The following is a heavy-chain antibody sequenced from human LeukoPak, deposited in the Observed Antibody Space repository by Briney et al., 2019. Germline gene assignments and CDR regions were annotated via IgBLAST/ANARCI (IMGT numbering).Heavy chain of an antibody. Sequence: GESLKISCKGSGYSFTSYWIGWVRQMPGKGLEWMGIIYPGDSDTRYSPSFQGQVTISADKSISTAYLQWSSLKASDTAMYYCARVDSSGYYDYYYGMDVWGQGTTVTVSS. D-gene: IGHD3-22*01. CDR1: GYSFTSYW. V-gene: IGHV5-51*01. J-gene: IGHJ6*02. CDR2: IYPGDSDT. CDR3: ARVDSSGYYDYYYGMDV.